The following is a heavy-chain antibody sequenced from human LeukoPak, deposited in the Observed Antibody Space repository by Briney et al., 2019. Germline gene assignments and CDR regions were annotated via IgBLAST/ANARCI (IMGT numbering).Heavy chain of an antibody. CDR2: INHSGST. J-gene: IGHJ4*02. D-gene: IGHD3-3*01. V-gene: IGHV4-34*01. CDR3: ARAEAFGVVNPDY. Sequence: SETLSLTCAVYGGSFSGYYWSWIRQPPGKGLEWIGEINHSGSTNHNPSLKSRVTISVDTSKNQFSLKLSSVTAADTAVYYCARAEAFGVVNPDYWGQGTLVTVSS. CDR1: GGSFSGYY.